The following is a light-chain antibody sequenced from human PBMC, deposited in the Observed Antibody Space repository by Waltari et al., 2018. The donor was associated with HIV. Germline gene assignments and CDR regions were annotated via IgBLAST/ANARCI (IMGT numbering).Light chain of an antibody. CDR3: PTWGTGLRV. CDR2: LNSDGSH. V-gene: IGLV4-69*01. J-gene: IGLJ3*02. Sequence: QLVLTQSPSASASLGASVKLTCTLSSGRSSYAIAWHQQQPDKGPRYLMKLNSDGSHSKGDGIPDRFSGSSSGAWRYLTISSLQSEDEADYYRPTWGTGLRVFGGGTKLTVL. CDR1: SGRSSYA.